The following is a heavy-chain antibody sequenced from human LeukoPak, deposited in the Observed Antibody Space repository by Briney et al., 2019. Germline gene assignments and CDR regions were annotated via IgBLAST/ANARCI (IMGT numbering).Heavy chain of an antibody. J-gene: IGHJ4*02. CDR1: GFIFDDYA. D-gene: IGHD5-18*01. CDR3: AKEVYSYGSGGFDY. V-gene: IGHV3-9*01. Sequence: QAGGSLRLSCAASGFIFDDYAMHWVRQAPGKGLEWVSGISWNSGSIGHADSVKGRFTISRDNAKNSLYLQMNSLRAEDTALYYCAKEVYSYGSGGFDYWGQGTLVTVSS. CDR2: ISWNSGSI.